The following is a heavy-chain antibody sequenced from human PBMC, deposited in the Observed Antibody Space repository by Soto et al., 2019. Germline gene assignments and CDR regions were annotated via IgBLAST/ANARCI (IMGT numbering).Heavy chain of an antibody. V-gene: IGHV3-64*01. CDR3: ARDYPGSSGHFDY. D-gene: IGHD2-15*01. J-gene: IGHJ4*02. CDR1: GFTFSNFL. CDR2: ISRSGGST. Sequence: GGLLRLSCAASGFTFSNFLMNWVRQAPGKGLEYVSSISRSGGSTYYANSVKGRFTISRDNSKNTLYLQMGSLRAEDMAVYYCARDYPGSSGHFDYWGQGTLVTVSS.